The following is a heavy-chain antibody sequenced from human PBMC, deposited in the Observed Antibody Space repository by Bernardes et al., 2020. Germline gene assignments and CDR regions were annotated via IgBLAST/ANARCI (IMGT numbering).Heavy chain of an antibody. V-gene: IGHV3-15*01. CDR3: TTKNRVLRWPGGDYFDY. D-gene: IGHD2-8*02. J-gene: IGHJ4*02. CDR2: IKSKTDGGTT. CDR1: GFTFSNAW. Sequence: GGSLRLSCAASGFTFSNAWMSWVRQAPGKGLEWVGRIKSKTDGGTTDYAAPVKDRFTIARDDSKNTLYLQMNSLKTEDTAVYYCTTKNRVLRWPGGDYFDYRGQRALVTVPS.